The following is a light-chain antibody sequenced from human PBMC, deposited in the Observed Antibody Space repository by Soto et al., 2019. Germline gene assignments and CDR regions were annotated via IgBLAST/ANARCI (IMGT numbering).Light chain of an antibody. CDR3: QQYNNWPET. J-gene: IGKJ1*01. CDR1: QTVSITY. CDR2: GAS. Sequence: VLTQSPGTLSLSPGESATLTCRASQTVSITYLTWYPQKPGQAPRLVIFGASKRETGIPDRFTGSGAGRECTRTISGLEPEDVEVYDCQQYNNWPETFGQGTKVDIK. V-gene: IGKV3-20*01.